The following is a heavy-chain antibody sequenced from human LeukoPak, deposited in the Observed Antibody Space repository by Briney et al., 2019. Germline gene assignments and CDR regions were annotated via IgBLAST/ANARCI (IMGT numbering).Heavy chain of an antibody. J-gene: IGHJ4*02. D-gene: IGHD3-22*01. CDR3: ASHPLRYYYDSSGYLELDY. V-gene: IGHV1-2*02. CDR1: GYTFTGYY. Sequence: ASVKVSCKASGYTFTGYYMHWVRQAPGQGLEWMGWINPNSGGTNYAQKFQGRVTMTTDTSTSTAYMELRSLRSDDTAVYYCASHPLRYYYDSSGYLELDYWGQGTLVTVSS. CDR2: INPNSGGT.